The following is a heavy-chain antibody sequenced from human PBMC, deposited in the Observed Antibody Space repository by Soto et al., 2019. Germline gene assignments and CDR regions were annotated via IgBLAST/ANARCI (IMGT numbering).Heavy chain of an antibody. CDR3: AKEFPCYYGMDV. Sequence: EVQLLESGGGLVQPGGSLRLSCAASGFTFSSYAMSWVRQAPGKGLEWVSAISGSGGSTYYADAVKGRFTISRGNSKNTRYQQIKSMRATYTPVYYSAKEFPCYYGMDVWGQGTTVTVSS. J-gene: IGHJ6*02. CDR1: GFTFSSYA. CDR2: ISGSGGST. V-gene: IGHV3-23*01.